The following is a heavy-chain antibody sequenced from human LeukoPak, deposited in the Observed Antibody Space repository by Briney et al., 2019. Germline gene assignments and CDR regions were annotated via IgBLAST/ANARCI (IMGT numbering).Heavy chain of an antibody. Sequence: ASVKVSCKVSGYSLTDLSMHWVRQVPGEGLEWLGGFDPEDGQILYAQKFQGRVTMTKDTSTDTVYMELSSLRSEDTAVYYCATDGVGDIVVVRDAFDIWGQGTMVTVSS. CDR1: GYSLTDLS. D-gene: IGHD2-2*01. J-gene: IGHJ3*02. V-gene: IGHV1-24*01. CDR2: FDPEDGQI. CDR3: ATDGVGDIVVVRDAFDI.